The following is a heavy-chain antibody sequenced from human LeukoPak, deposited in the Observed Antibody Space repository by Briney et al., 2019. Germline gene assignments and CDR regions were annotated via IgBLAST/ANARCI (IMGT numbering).Heavy chain of an antibody. Sequence: GGSLRLSCAASGFTFSNAWMSWVRQAPGKGLQWVGRIKSKTDGGTTDYAAPVKGRVTISRDDSKNTLYLQMNSLKTEDTAVYYCTRERIAVAYDAFDIWGQGTMVTVSS. D-gene: IGHD6-19*01. CDR3: TRERIAVAYDAFDI. CDR1: GFTFSNAW. V-gene: IGHV3-15*01. J-gene: IGHJ3*02. CDR2: IKSKTDGGTT.